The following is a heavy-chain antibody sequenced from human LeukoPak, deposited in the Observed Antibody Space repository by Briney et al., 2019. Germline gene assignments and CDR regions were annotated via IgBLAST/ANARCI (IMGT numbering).Heavy chain of an antibody. CDR1: GFTFSSYS. CDR2: ISSSSSYI. J-gene: IGHJ6*03. Sequence: GGSLRLSCAASGFTFSSYSMNWVRQAPGEGLEWVSSISSSSSYIYYADSVKGRFTISRDNAKNSLYLQMNSLRAEDTAVYYCARSAYYDFWSGSYYYMDVWGKGTTVTVSS. CDR3: ARSAYYDFWSGSYYYMDV. D-gene: IGHD3-3*01. V-gene: IGHV3-21*01.